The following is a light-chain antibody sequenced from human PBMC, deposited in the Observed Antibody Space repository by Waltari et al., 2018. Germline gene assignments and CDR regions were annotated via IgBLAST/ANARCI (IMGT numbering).Light chain of an antibody. J-gene: IGLJ1*01. CDR2: DGS. CDR3: CSYAGSSTPHV. V-gene: IGLV2-23*01. CDR1: RSDVGSYNL. Sequence: QSALTQSASVSGSPGQSITISCTGTRSDVGSYNLVSWYQQYPGKAPKLMIYDGSKRPSGVSNRVSGYKSGNTASLTSSGLQAEDEADYYCCSYAGSSTPHVFGTGTKVIV.